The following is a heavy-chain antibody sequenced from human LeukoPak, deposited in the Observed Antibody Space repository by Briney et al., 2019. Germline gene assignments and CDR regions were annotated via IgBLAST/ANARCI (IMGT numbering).Heavy chain of an antibody. CDR2: ISGSGGST. CDR1: GGSVSSGSYY. J-gene: IGHJ4*02. CDR3: ARVGYSSGWNRS. D-gene: IGHD6-19*01. Sequence: ETLSLTCTVSGGSVSSGSYYWSWVRQAPGKGLEWVSAISGSGGSTYYADSVKGRFTISRDNSKNTVYLQMNSLRAEDTAVYYCARVGYSSGWNRSWGQGTLVTVSS. V-gene: IGHV3-23*01.